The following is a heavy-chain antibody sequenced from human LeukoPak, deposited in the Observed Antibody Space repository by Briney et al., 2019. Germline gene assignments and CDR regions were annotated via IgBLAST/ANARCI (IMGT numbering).Heavy chain of an antibody. CDR3: ARPDYSSGWYYSDY. Sequence: SETLSLTCTVSGGSISSYYWSWIRQPPGKGLEWIGYISYSGSTNYNPSLKSRVTISVDTSKNQFSLKLSSVTAADTAVYYCARPDYSSGWYYSDYWGQGTLVTVSS. CDR2: ISYSGST. D-gene: IGHD6-19*01. CDR1: GGSISSYY. V-gene: IGHV4-59*08. J-gene: IGHJ4*02.